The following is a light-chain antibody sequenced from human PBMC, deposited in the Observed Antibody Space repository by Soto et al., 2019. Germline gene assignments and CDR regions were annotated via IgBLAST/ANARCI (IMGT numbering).Light chain of an antibody. J-gene: IGKJ2*01. CDR1: QSLSTTY. Sequence: EIVLTQSPGTLSLSPGERATLSCRASQSLSTTYLAWYQQKPGQAPRLLIYGVSSRATGIPDRFGGSGSGTDFTLTISRLEAEDLAVYYCQQYGRSPPYTFGQGTKLDIK. V-gene: IGKV3-20*01. CDR2: GVS. CDR3: QQYGRSPPYT.